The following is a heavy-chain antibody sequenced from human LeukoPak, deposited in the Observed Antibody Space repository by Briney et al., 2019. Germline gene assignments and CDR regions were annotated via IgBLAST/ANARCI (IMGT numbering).Heavy chain of an antibody. Sequence: GGSLRLSYAASGFTFSSYGMHWVRQAPGKGLEWVAVISYDGSNKYYADSVKGRFTISRDNSKNTLYLQMNSLRAEDTAAYYCAKDGDFWYSSSWYFDYWGQGTLVTVSS. CDR1: GFTFSSYG. V-gene: IGHV3-30*18. CDR3: AKDGDFWYSSSWYFDY. D-gene: IGHD6-13*01. CDR2: ISYDGSNK. J-gene: IGHJ4*02.